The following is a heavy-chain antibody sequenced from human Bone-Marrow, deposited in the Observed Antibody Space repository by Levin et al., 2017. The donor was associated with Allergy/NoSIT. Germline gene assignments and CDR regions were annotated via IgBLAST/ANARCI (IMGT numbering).Heavy chain of an antibody. CDR1: GGTFISYA. CDR2: IIPIFGTP. Sequence: SVKVSCKASGGTFISYAINWVRQAPGQGLEWMGGIIPIFGTPNYAQKFQGRVTITTDESTSTAYMELSSLRSEDTAVYFCASPVVATIAVPYFEYWGQGTLVTVSS. D-gene: IGHD5-12*01. CDR3: ASPVVATIAVPYFEY. V-gene: IGHV1-69*05. J-gene: IGHJ4*02.